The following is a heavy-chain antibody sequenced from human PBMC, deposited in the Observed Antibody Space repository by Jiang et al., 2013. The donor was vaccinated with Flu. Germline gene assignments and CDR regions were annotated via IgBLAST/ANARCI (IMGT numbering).Heavy chain of an antibody. CDR2: IYYSGST. D-gene: IGHD6-6*01. CDR3: ARGAILSYSSSSAGIDI. Sequence: WIRQPPGKGLEWIGYIYYSGSTNYNPSLKSRVTISVDTSKNQFSLKLSSVTAADTAVYYCARGAILSYSSSSAGIDIWGQGTMVTVSS. V-gene: IGHV4-59*01. J-gene: IGHJ3*02.